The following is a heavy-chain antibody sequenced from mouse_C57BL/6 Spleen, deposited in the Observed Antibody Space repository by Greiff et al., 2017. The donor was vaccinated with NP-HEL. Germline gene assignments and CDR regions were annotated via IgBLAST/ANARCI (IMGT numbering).Heavy chain of an antibody. V-gene: IGHV1-80*01. CDR2: IYPGDGDT. D-gene: IGHD1-1*01. Sequence: QVQLKESGAELVKPGASVKISCKASGYAFSSYWMNWVKQRPGKGLEWIGQIYPGDGDTNYNGKFKGKATLTADKSSSTAYMQLSSLTSEDSAVYFCARGAVVARGYFDVWGTGTTVTVSS. CDR3: ARGAVVARGYFDV. J-gene: IGHJ1*03. CDR1: GYAFSSYW.